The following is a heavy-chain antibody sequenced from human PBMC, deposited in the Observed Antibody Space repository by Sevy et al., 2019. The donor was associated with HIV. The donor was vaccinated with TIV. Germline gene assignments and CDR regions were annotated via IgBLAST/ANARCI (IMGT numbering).Heavy chain of an antibody. D-gene: IGHD1-1*01. Sequence: SVKVSCKASGDTFGNYAIAWARQAPGRGLEWMGGIIPVFGSANSAQKFQDRVTITADVSTSTAYMELRSLRSEDTAVYYCARSNPDGYNYSYYYGMDVWGQGTTVTVSS. CDR3: ARSNPDGYNYSYYYGMDV. V-gene: IGHV1-69*13. CDR1: GDTFGNYA. J-gene: IGHJ6*02. CDR2: IIPVFGSA.